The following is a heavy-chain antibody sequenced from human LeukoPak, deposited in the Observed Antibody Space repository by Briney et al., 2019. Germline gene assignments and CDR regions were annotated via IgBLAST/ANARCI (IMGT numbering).Heavy chain of an antibody. D-gene: IGHD3-9*01. Sequence: GGSLRLSCAASGFTFSSYAMHWVRQAPGKGLEYVSAISSNGGSTYYANSVKGRFTISRDNSKNTLYLQMNSLRAEDTAVYYCAKRGILTGEFDYWGQGTLVTVSS. J-gene: IGHJ4*02. CDR3: AKRGILTGEFDY. V-gene: IGHV3-64*01. CDR1: GFTFSSYA. CDR2: ISSNGGST.